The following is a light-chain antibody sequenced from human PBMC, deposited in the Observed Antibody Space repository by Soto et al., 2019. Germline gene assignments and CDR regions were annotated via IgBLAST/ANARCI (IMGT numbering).Light chain of an antibody. CDR1: QTISGW. CDR3: QQSYSTHQVT. V-gene: IGKV1-5*03. CDR2: TAS. J-gene: IGKJ1*01. Sequence: DIQITQFPSTLYGSVGERVTPTCRASQTISGWLAWYQQKPGKAPKIMVVTASTLKSGFPSRFSGSGSGTDFTLTISSLQPEDFANYYCQQSYSTHQVTFGQGTKVDI.